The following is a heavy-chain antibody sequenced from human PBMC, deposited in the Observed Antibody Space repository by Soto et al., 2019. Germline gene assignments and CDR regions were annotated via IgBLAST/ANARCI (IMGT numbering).Heavy chain of an antibody. CDR1: GASLSGVY. Sequence: QVQLQQWGAGLLKPSETLSLTCGVSGASLSGVYWTWIRQTPGRRLEWIGEINHSGSAYYNPALGDRVTITVDTSKKQFSLSLTSVTAADTGRYYCAKAFKGIIENTGWPKPYYYGLDVWAQVSAVIVSS. D-gene: IGHD6-19*01. J-gene: IGHJ6*02. CDR2: INHSGSA. V-gene: IGHV4-34*01. CDR3: AKAFKGIIENTGWPKPYYYGLDV.